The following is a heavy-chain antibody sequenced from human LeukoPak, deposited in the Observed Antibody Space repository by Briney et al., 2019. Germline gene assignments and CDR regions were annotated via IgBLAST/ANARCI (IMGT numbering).Heavy chain of an antibody. CDR3: VKEPRGYSFSFDI. J-gene: IGHJ3*02. D-gene: IGHD5-18*01. V-gene: IGHV3-23*01. CDR1: GFTFSTCA. Sequence: GGSLRLSCAASGFTFSTCAINWVRQAPGEGLEWVSAISGSGSKTFYADSVKGRFTISRDNPKNTLYLQMNSLRPEDTAVYYCVKEPRGYSFSFDIWGQGTMATVSS. CDR2: ISGSGSKT.